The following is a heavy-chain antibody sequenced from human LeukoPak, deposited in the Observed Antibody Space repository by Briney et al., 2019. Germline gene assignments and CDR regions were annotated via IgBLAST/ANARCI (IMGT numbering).Heavy chain of an antibody. V-gene: IGHV1-8*01. D-gene: IGHD5-18*01. CDR2: MNPKSGRT. Sequence: GGSLRVSCEASGFTFTSYYINWVRQATGQGLEWMGRMNPKSGRTGSEQKFQGSITTTSNTSIRTAYMEQSSRRDEDAAVYYCARGRGYSYGRIPFDYWGQGTMVSVSS. J-gene: IGHJ4*02. CDR1: GFTFTSYY. CDR3: ARGRGYSYGRIPFDY.